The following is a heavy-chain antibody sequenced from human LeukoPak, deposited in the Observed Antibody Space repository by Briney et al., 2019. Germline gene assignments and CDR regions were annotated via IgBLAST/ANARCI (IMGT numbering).Heavy chain of an antibody. Sequence: PSETLSLTCAVSGYSISSGYDGGWSRQAPGKGVEGIGRIYHSGSTYYTPSLKSRVTISVDTSKHQFSLKLNSVTAADTSLYYCARHVVPAAQSSYMDVWGKGTTVTVSS. CDR2: IYHSGST. D-gene: IGHD2-2*01. CDR1: GYSISSGYD. J-gene: IGHJ6*03. CDR3: ARHVVPAAQSSYMDV. V-gene: IGHV4-38-2*01.